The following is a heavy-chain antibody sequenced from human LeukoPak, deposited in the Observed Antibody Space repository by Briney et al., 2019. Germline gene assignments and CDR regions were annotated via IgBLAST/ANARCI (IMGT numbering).Heavy chain of an antibody. CDR2: IIPILGIA. D-gene: IGHD1-26*01. Sequence: SVKVSCKASGGTFSSYAISWVRQAPGQGLEWMRRIIPILGIANYAQKFQGRVTITADKSTSTAYMELSSLRSEDTAVYYCARSALLQTVDNWFYPWGQGTLVTVSS. V-gene: IGHV1-69*04. J-gene: IGHJ5*02. CDR1: GGTFSSYA. CDR3: ARSALLQTVDNWFYP.